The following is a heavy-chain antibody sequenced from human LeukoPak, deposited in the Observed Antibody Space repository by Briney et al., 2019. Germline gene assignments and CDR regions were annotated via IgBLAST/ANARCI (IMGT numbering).Heavy chain of an antibody. CDR1: GGSISSYY. CDR3: ARVRYSSGWYWGDFDY. D-gene: IGHD6-19*01. V-gene: IGHV4-59*01. CDR2: IYYSGST. J-gene: IGHJ4*02. Sequence: SETLSLTCTVSGGSISSYYRSWIRRPPGKGLEWIGYIYYSGSTNYNPSLKSRVTISVDTSKNQFSLKLSSVTAADTAVYYCARVRYSSGWYWGDFDYWGQGTLVTVSS.